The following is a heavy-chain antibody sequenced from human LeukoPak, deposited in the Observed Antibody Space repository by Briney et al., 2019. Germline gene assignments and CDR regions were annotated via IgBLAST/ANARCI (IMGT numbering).Heavy chain of an antibody. CDR2: IWHDGNNK. CDR1: GFTFSNYG. Sequence: GGSLRLSCAASGFTFSNYGMHWVRQAPGKGLEWVAVIWHDGNNKYYANSVKGRFTISRDNSKNTLYLQMNSLRAEDMAVYYCATDYDYWGQGTLVTVSS. CDR3: ATDYDY. V-gene: IGHV3-33*01. J-gene: IGHJ4*02.